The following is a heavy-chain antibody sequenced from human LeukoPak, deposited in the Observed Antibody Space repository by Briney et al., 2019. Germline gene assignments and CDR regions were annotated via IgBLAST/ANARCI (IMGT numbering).Heavy chain of an antibody. D-gene: IGHD6-13*01. CDR1: GYTFTSYG. V-gene: IGHV1-2*04. CDR3: AIRYSSSWDSTHYYYGMDV. J-gene: IGHJ6*02. Sequence: GASVKVSCKASGYTFTSYGISWVRQAPGQGLEWMGWINPNSGGTNYAQKFQGWVTMTRDTSISTAYMELSRLRSDDTAVYYCAIRYSSSWDSTHYYYGMDVWGQGTTVTVSS. CDR2: INPNSGGT.